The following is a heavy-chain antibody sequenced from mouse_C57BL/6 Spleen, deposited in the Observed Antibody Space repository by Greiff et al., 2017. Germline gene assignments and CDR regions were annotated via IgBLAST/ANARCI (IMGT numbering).Heavy chain of an antibody. CDR2: IDPSDSYT. J-gene: IGHJ4*01. CDR1: GYTFTSYW. V-gene: IGHV1-50*01. CDR3: ARERQPGDY. Sequence: QVQLQQPGAELVKPGASVKLSCKASGYTFTSYWMQWVKQRPGQGLEWIGEIDPSDSYTNYTQKFKGKATLTVDTSSSTAYMQLSSLTSEDSAVDYCARERQPGDYWGQGTSVTVSS. D-gene: IGHD6-1*01.